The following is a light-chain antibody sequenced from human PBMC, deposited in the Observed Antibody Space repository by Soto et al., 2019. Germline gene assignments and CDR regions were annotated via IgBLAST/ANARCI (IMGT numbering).Light chain of an antibody. CDR3: QQYDNLPLP. CDR1: QDISNY. J-gene: IGKJ3*01. V-gene: IGKV1-33*01. Sequence: DIQMTQSPSSLSASVGDRVTITCQASQDISNYLNWYQQKPGKAPKLLIYDASNLETGVPSRFSGSGSGTDFPFTISSQQPEDIATYYCQQYDNLPLPFGPGTKVDIK. CDR2: DAS.